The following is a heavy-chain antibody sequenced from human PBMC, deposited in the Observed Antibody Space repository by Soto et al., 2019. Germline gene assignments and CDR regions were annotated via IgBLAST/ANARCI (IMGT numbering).Heavy chain of an antibody. CDR1: GYTFTSYG. Sequence: ASVKVSCKASGYTFTSYGISWVRQAPGQGLEWMGGISAYNGNANYAQKLQGRVTMTTDTSTSTAYMELRSLRSDDTAVYYCARDLDSCSSTSSYRTSDYGGEGPVDRVPS. CDR2: ISAYNGNA. CDR3: ARDLDSCSSTSSYRTSDY. V-gene: IGHV1-18*04. J-gene: IGHJ4*02. D-gene: IGHD2-2*01.